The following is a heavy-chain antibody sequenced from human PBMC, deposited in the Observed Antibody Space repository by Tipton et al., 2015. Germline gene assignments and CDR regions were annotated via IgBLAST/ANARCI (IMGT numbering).Heavy chain of an antibody. CDR2: ISHSGNT. D-gene: IGHD6-13*01. J-gene: IGHJ5*02. Sequence: TLSLTCAVSAYSISSDYYWGWIRQPPGKGLEWIGSISHSGNTYYNPSLMSRVTISVDTSKNQFSLTLNSVTAADTALYYCARHVFIQGSWYQWFDPWGQGTLVTVS. CDR1: AYSISSDYY. CDR3: ARHVFIQGSWYQWFDP. V-gene: IGHV4-38-2*01.